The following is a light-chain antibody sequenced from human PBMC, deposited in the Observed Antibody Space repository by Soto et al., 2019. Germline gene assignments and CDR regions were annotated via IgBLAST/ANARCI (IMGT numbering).Light chain of an antibody. CDR1: SSDVGGYNY. V-gene: IGLV2-14*03. Sequence: QSALAQPASVSGSPGQSITIFFTGTSSDVGGYNYVSWYQQRPGKPPKLMIYAVTNRPSGVSNRFSGSKSGTTASPTISGLQAEDEGDYYCTSYTNRNTVVFGGRTKVTVL. CDR3: TSYTNRNTVV. J-gene: IGLJ3*02. CDR2: AVT.